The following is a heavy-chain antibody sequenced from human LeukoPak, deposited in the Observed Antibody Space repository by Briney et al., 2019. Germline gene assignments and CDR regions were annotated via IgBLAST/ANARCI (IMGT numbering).Heavy chain of an antibody. Sequence: SETLSLTCTVSGGSVSSGSYYWSWIRQPPGKGLEWIGYIYYSGSTNYNPSLKSRVTISVDTSKNQFSLKLSSVTAADTAVYYCARDMGIAAVGQRGTFDIWGQGTMVTVSS. D-gene: IGHD6-13*01. CDR3: ARDMGIAAVGQRGTFDI. V-gene: IGHV4-61*01. CDR1: GGSVSSGSYY. J-gene: IGHJ3*02. CDR2: IYYSGST.